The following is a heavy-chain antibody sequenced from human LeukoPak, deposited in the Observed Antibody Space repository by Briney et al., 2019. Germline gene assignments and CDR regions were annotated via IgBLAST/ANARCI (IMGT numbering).Heavy chain of an antibody. CDR2: INEDGSEK. J-gene: IGHJ4*02. CDR3: ARDLPDY. Sequence: GGSLRLSCVGSGFTFGTYWMTWVRQAPGKGVEGVAKINEDGSEKHYVGSVEGRFTISRDNAKNSVYLQMSSLRAEDMAVYYCARDLPDYWGQGTLVTVSS. V-gene: IGHV3-7*03. CDR1: GFTFGTYW.